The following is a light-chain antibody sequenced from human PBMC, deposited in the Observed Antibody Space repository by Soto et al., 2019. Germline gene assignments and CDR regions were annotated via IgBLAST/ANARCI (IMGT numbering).Light chain of an antibody. CDR1: QSLLHSNGYNY. CDR3: MQGLTTPLT. J-gene: IGKJ4*01. V-gene: IGKV2-28*01. Sequence: DIVITQSPLSLPVTPGEPASISCSSSQSLLHSNGYNYLDWYLQKPGQSPQLLIYLGSNRSSGVPVRFSGSGSGTDFTLKISRVEAEDVGVYYCMQGLTTPLTFGGGTKVDIK. CDR2: LGS.